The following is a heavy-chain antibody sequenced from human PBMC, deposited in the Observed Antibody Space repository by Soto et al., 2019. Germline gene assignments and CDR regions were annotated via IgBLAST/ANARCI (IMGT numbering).Heavy chain of an antibody. CDR3: ARDWYNWNYKEGGGY. CDR1: GGTFSSYA. J-gene: IGHJ4*02. CDR2: IIPIFGTA. Sequence: QVQLVQSGAEVKKPGSSVKVSCKASGGTFSSYAISWVRQAPGQGLEWMGGIIPIFGTANYAQKFQGSVTITADEPTSTAYKELSRMRSEDTAVYYCARDWYNWNYKEGGGYWGQGTLVTVSS. D-gene: IGHD1-7*01. V-gene: IGHV1-69*01.